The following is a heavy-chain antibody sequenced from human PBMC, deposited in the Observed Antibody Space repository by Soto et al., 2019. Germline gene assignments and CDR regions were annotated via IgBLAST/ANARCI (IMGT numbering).Heavy chain of an antibody. J-gene: IGHJ4*02. CDR2: SCRDDSDT. CDR1: GYSFTTHC. Sequence: PGESLKISSQASGYSFTTHCIAWVRQMPGKGLEWMGTSCRDDSDTSYSPSFQGQVTILADKSIATTYLHWSSLKASDTAMYFCARLADTSTLGGFYFDYWGQGTRVTVSS. CDR3: ARLADTSTLGGFYFDY. D-gene: IGHD3-16*01. V-gene: IGHV5-51*01.